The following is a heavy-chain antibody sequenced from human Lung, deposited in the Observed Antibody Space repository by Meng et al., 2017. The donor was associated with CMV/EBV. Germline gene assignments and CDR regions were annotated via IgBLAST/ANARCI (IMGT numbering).Heavy chain of an antibody. D-gene: IGHD4-17*01. Sequence: QVQLQGSGPGLVKPSQTLSLTCTVSGCSISSGGFYWSWIRQHPGKGLEWIGYIYYSGSTYYNPSLRSRVAISIDTSKNQFSLKLTSVTAADTAVYFCARTNYGDYNWFDPWGQGTLVTVSS. CDR3: ARTNYGDYNWFDP. CDR1: GCSISSGGFY. V-gene: IGHV4-31*03. CDR2: IYYSGST. J-gene: IGHJ5*02.